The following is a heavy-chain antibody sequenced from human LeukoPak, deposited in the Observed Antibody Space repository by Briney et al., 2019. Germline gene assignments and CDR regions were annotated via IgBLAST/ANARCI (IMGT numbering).Heavy chain of an antibody. CDR3: ARGQVHDYVWGSYRYPFDY. Sequence: ASVKVSYKASGYTFTSYGISGVRQPPAQGREWMGWISAYNGNTNYPQKLQGRGTLTTDTSTSTAYMELRSLRSDDTAVYYCARGQVHDYVWGSYRYPFDYWGQGTLVTVSS. V-gene: IGHV1-18*01. CDR1: GYTFTSYG. CDR2: ISAYNGNT. D-gene: IGHD3-16*02. J-gene: IGHJ4*02.